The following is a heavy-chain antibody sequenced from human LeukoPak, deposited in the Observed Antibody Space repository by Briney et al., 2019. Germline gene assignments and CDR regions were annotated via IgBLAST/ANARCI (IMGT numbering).Heavy chain of an antibody. J-gene: IGHJ4*02. CDR2: ISYDGSNK. CDR3: AKDRRVWFGQLLIDS. Sequence: GGSLRLSCAASGFTFSSYAMHWVRQAPGKGLEWVAVISYDGSNKYYADSVKGRFTISRVNSENTVYLQMNSLTADDTAVYYCAKDRRVWFGQLLIDSWGQGTLVTVSS. CDR1: GFTFSSYA. V-gene: IGHV3-30-3*01. D-gene: IGHD3-10*01.